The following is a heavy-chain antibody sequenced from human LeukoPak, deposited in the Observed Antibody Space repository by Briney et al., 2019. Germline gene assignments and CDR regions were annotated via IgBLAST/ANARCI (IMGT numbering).Heavy chain of an antibody. D-gene: IGHD6-19*01. CDR3: AHRHGSGWYVGYNWFDP. CDR1: GFSLSTSGVG. Sequence: KESGPTLVKPTQTLTLTCTFSGFSLSTSGVGVGWIRQPPGKALEWLALIYWNDDKRYSPTLKSRLTITKDTSKNQVVLTMTNMDPVDTATYYCAHRHGSGWYVGYNWFDPWGQGTLVTVSS. J-gene: IGHJ5*02. V-gene: IGHV2-5*01. CDR2: IYWNDDK.